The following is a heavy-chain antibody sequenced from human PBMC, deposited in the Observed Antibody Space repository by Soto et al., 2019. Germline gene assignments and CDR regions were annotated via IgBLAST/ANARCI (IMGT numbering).Heavy chain of an antibody. CDR3: ATGKDGVSAYQTPFDY. CDR2: ISFDGNNK. J-gene: IGHJ4*02. Sequence: QVRLLESGGGVVQPGRSLRLSCEASGLTFKTYAMYWVRQAPGQGLEWVALISFDGNNKFYGDSVKGRFTISRDNSKNTLYLQVSSLRAEDTAVYYWATGKDGVSAYQTPFDYWGQGTLVTVAS. V-gene: IGHV3-33*01. CDR1: GLTFKTYA. D-gene: IGHD3-3*01.